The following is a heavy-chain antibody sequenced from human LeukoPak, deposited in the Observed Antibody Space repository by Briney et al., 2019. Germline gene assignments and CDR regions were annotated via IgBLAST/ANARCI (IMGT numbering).Heavy chain of an antibody. Sequence: PGGSLRLSCAASGFTFSSYAMSWVRQAPGKGLEWVSAISGSGGSTYYADSVKGRFTISRDNSKNTLYLQMNSLRAEDTAVYYCAKRMMPITGMNYFDDWGQGTLVTVSS. CDR2: ISGSGGST. CDR3: AKRMMPITGMNYFDD. J-gene: IGHJ4*02. V-gene: IGHV3-23*01. D-gene: IGHD3-10*01. CDR1: GFTFSSYA.